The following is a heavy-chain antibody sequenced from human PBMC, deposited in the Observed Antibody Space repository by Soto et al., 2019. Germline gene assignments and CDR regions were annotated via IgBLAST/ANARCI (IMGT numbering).Heavy chain of an antibody. CDR1: GGSISGSNW. J-gene: IGHJ6*02. V-gene: IGHV4-4*02. CDR2: IYHSGNT. Sequence: PSETLSLTCAVSGGSISGSNWWSWVRQPPGKGLEWIGEIYHSGNTNYNPSLKSRVTILVDKFKNQFFLKLSSVTAADTAVYYCARDREGDYDGMDVWGQGTTVTVSS. CDR3: ARDREGDYDGMDV.